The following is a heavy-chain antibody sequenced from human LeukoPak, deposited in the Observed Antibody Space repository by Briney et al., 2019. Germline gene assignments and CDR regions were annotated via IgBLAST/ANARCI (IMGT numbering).Heavy chain of an antibody. V-gene: IGHV1-46*01. CDR2: INPRDGST. J-gene: IGHJ4*02. Sequence: ASVKVSCKASGYTFISYYMHWVRQAPGQGLEWLAIINPRDGSTTYAQDFQARVTMTRDTSTSTVYMELSSLRSEDTAVYFCARGPFSGSTNHPNYFDYWGQGTLVTVSS. CDR3: ARGPFSGSTNHPNYFDY. CDR1: GYTFISYY. D-gene: IGHD1-26*01.